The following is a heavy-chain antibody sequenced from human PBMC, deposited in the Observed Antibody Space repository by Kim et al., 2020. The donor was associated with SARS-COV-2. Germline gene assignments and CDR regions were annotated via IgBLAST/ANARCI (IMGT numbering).Heavy chain of an antibody. D-gene: IGHD6-19*01. J-gene: IGHJ4*02. Sequence: GGSLRLSCAASGFSFSSYGMHWVRQAPGKGLEWVAVIWYDGSNKYYADSVKGRFTISRDNSKNTLYLQMNSLRAEDTAVYYCARELESGYSSGWYDYWGQGTLVTVSS. CDR3: ARELESGYSSGWYDY. V-gene: IGHV3-33*01. CDR2: IWYDGSNK. CDR1: GFSFSSYG.